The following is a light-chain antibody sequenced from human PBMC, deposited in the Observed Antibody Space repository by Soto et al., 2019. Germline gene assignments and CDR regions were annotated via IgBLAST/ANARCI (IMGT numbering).Light chain of an antibody. V-gene: IGKV3-20*01. J-gene: IGKJ1*01. CDR1: QSVSSSY. CDR3: QQYGSSPEWT. Sequence: EIVLTQSPGTLSLSPGERATLSCRASQSVSSSYLAWYQQKPGQAPRLPIYGASSRATGIPDRFSGSGSGTDFTLTISRLEPEDFAVYYCQQYGSSPEWTFGQGTK. CDR2: GAS.